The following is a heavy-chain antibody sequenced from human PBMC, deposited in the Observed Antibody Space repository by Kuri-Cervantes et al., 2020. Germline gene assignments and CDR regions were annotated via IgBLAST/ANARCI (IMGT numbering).Heavy chain of an antibody. CDR1: GFTFSSYW. V-gene: IGHV3-7*01. J-gene: IGHJ4*02. D-gene: IGHD2/OR15-2a*01. Sequence: GGSLRLSCAASGFTFSSYWMSWVRQAPGKGLEWVANIKQDGSEKYYVDSVKGRFTISRDNSKNTLYLQMNSLRAEDTAVYYCAKNIEYGPDYWGQGTLVTVSS. CDR3: AKNIEYGPDY. CDR2: IKQDGSEK.